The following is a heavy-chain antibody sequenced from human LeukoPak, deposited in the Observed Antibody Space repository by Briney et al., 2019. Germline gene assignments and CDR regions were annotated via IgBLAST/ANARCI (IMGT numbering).Heavy chain of an antibody. V-gene: IGHV4-39*07. J-gene: IGHJ4*02. CDR1: GGSISSSSYY. CDR3: ASIDSSSWYVDY. D-gene: IGHD6-13*01. Sequence: SETLSLTCTVSGGSISSSSYYWGWIRQPPGKGLEWIGSIYYSGSTYYNPSLKSRVTISVDTSKNQFSLKLSSATAADTAVYYCASIDSSSWYVDYWGQGTLVTVSS. CDR2: IYYSGST.